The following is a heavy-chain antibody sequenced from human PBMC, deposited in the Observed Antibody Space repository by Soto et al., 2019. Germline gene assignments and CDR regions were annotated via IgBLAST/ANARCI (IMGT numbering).Heavy chain of an antibody. CDR1: GFTFSSYA. CDR2: ISYDGSNK. CDR3: ARHKRELRFLEWSYYFDY. D-gene: IGHD3-3*01. Sequence: GGSLRLSCAASGFTFSSYAMHWVRQAPGKGLEWVAVISYDGSNKYYADSVKGRFSISRDNSKNTLYLQMNSLRAEDTAVYYCARHKRELRFLEWSYYFDYWGQGTLVNVSS. J-gene: IGHJ4*02. V-gene: IGHV3-30-3*01.